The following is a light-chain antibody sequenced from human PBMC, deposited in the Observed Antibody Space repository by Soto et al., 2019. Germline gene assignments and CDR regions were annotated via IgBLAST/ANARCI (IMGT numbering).Light chain of an antibody. J-gene: IGLJ1*01. Sequence: QSALTQPASVSGSPGQSITISCTGTNSDVGGYKYVSWYQQHPGKAPKLMIYEVSNRPSGVANRFSGSKSGNTASLTISGLQAEDEADYYCNSYTDRNTFYVFGTGTKVTVL. CDR2: EVS. CDR3: NSYTDRNTFYV. V-gene: IGLV2-14*01. CDR1: NSDVGGYKY.